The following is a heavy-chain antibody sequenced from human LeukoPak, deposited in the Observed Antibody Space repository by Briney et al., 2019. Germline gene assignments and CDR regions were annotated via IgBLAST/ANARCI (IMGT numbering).Heavy chain of an antibody. V-gene: IGHV4-4*07. D-gene: IGHD4-17*01. CDR1: GGSISSYY. CDR3: ARLSTVTTSFDY. Sequence: SETLSLTCTVSGGSISSYYWSWIRQPAGKGLEWIGRIYTSGTTHYNPSLKSRATMSVDTSKNQFSLKLSSVTAADTAGYYCARLSTVTTSFDYWGQGTLVTVSS. CDR2: IYTSGTT. J-gene: IGHJ4*02.